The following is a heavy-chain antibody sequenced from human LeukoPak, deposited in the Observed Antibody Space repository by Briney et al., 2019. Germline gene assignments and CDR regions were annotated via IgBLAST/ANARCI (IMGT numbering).Heavy chain of an antibody. CDR1: GGSFSGYY. CDR3: VRGSAAPTSWFDP. J-gene: IGHJ5*02. CDR2: INHSGST. D-gene: IGHD1-14*01. V-gene: IGHV4-34*01. Sequence: SETLSLTCAVYGGSFSGYYWSWIRQPPGKGLEWIGEINHSGSTNYNPSLKSRVTISVDTSKNQFSLKLSSVTAADTAVYYCVRGSAAPTSWFDPWGQGTLVTVSS.